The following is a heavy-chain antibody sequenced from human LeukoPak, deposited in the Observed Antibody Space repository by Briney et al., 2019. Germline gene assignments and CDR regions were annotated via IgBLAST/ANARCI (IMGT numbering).Heavy chain of an antibody. D-gene: IGHD2-2*01. CDR3: AKDITPGKAAAIRGEIYYYGMDV. V-gene: IGHV3-9*01. CDR1: GFTFDDYA. CDR2: ISWNSGSI. J-gene: IGHJ6*02. Sequence: GRSLRLSCAASGFTFDDYAMHWVRQASGKGLEWVSGISWNSGSIGYADSVKGRLTISRDNAKNSLYLQMNSLRAEDTALYDCAKDITPGKAAAIRGEIYYYGMDVWGQGTTVTVSS.